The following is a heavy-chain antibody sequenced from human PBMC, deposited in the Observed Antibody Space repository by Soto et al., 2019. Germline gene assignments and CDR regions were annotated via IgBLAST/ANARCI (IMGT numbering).Heavy chain of an antibody. D-gene: IGHD5-18*01. CDR1: GGTFSTYA. J-gene: IGHJ6*02. Sequence: QVQLVQSGAEVKKPGSSVKVSCKAYGGTFSTYAISWVRQAPGQGLEWVGGIIPIFGTANYAQKFQGRVTITADESTSTAYMELSSLRSEDTAVYYCARAAYSYGTAYLSYYYGMDVWGQGTTVTVSS. V-gene: IGHV1-69*01. CDR3: ARAAYSYGTAYLSYYYGMDV. CDR2: IIPIFGTA.